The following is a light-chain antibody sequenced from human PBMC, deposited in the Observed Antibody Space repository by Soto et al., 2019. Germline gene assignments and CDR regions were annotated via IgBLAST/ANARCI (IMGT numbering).Light chain of an antibody. CDR3: CSYTRSGTLI. V-gene: IGLV2-14*01. Sequence: QTVLTQPASVSGSPGQSITISCVGTSGDIGYYNYVSWYRQHPGKVPKVIIYDVSTRPSWVSYRFSGTKSGNTASLTVSGLQPEDEAAYYCCSYTRSGTLIFGTGTKVTVL. CDR2: DVS. CDR1: SGDIGYYNY. J-gene: IGLJ1*01.